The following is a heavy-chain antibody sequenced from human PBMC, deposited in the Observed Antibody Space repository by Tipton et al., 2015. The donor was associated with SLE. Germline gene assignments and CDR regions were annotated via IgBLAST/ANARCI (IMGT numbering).Heavy chain of an antibody. V-gene: IGHV4-34*01. CDR1: GESFSGAY. Sequence: TLSLTCAVYGESFSGAYWSWVRQPPGKGLEWIGEIDHRGRTNYNPSLKRRATISADTSKNQFSLRLTSATAADTAVYFCAGERIPLGQTIIKERDSYFDLWGRGTLVTVSS. J-gene: IGHJ2*01. CDR3: AGERIPLGQTIIKERDSYFDL. CDR2: IDHRGRT. D-gene: IGHD1-1*01.